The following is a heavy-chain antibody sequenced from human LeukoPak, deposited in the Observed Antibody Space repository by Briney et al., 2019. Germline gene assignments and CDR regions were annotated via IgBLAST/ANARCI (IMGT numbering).Heavy chain of an antibody. CDR2: IYYSGST. CDR1: GGSISSYY. J-gene: IGHJ3*02. CDR3: ARDIGGIAAAGSAFDI. D-gene: IGHD6-13*01. V-gene: IGHV4-59*01. Sequence: SETLSLTCTVSGGSISSYYWSWIRQPPGKGLEWIGYIYYSGSTNYNPSLKSRVTISVDTSKNQFSLKLSSVTAADTAVYYCARDIGGIAAAGSAFDIWGQGTMVTVSS.